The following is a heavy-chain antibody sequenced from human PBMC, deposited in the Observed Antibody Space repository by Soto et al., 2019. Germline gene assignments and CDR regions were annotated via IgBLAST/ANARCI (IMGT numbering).Heavy chain of an antibody. J-gene: IGHJ6*02. D-gene: IGHD2-15*01. CDR1: GYTFTGYY. V-gene: IGHV1-2*04. CDR3: ARDRRWCGSGGSCPNGYGMDV. Sequence: ASVKVSCKASGYTFTGYYMHWVRQAPGQGLEWMGWINPNSGGTNYAQKFQGWVTMTRDTSISTAYMELSRLRSDDTAVYYCARDRRWCGSGGSCPNGYGMDVWGQGTTVTVSS. CDR2: INPNSGGT.